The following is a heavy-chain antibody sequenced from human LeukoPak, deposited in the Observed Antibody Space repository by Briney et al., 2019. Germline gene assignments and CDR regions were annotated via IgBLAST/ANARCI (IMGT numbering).Heavy chain of an antibody. Sequence: GGSLRLSCAASGFTFSSYGMHWFRKAPGKGLDWVAVISYDGSNKYYADSVKGRFTISRDNSKNTLYLQMNSLRAEDTAVYYCAKDHLRIVVVVAANFDYWGQGTLVTVSS. J-gene: IGHJ4*02. V-gene: IGHV3-30*18. CDR3: AKDHLRIVVVVAANFDY. D-gene: IGHD2-15*01. CDR1: GFTFSSYG. CDR2: ISYDGSNK.